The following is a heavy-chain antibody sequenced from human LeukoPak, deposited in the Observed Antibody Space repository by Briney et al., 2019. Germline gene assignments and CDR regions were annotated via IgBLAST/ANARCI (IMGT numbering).Heavy chain of an antibody. CDR1: GYSFTTYW. J-gene: IGHJ4*02. CDR2: IYPGDSDT. CDR3: ARRQGCSSTSCPPDY. D-gene: IGHD2-2*01. Sequence: ESLKISRRGSGYSFTTYWIGWVRQMPGKGLEWMGIIYPGDSDTRYTPSFQGQVTMSADKSINTAYLQWSSLKASDTAIYYCARRQGCSSTSCPPDYWGQGTLVTVSP. V-gene: IGHV5-51*01.